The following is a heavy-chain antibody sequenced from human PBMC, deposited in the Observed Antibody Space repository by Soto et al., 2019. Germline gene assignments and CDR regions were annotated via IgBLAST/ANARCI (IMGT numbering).Heavy chain of an antibody. CDR1: GVIFSNFG. D-gene: IGHD2-2*01. CDR3: AGFYVAAGAALLEY. CDR2: IWHDGSNK. Sequence: VRSLRLSCAASGVIFSNFGMHWVRQAPGKGLEWVGIIWHDGSNKYYADSVEGRFTISRDNSKNTVYLQMNSLRGEDTGIYYCAGFYVAAGAALLEYWAQGTL. V-gene: IGHV3-33*01. J-gene: IGHJ4*02.